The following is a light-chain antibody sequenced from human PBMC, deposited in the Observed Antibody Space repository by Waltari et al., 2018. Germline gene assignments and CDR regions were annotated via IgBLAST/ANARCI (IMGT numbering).Light chain of an antibody. J-gene: IGKJ1*01. Sequence: EIVLTQSPGTLSLSPGERATLSCRASQSVGRSLTWYQQRHGQARRPLIYDASTRDTGIPDRFSGGGSGTDFSLTISRLEPEDFAVYDCQMYVRLPATFGQGTKVEI. V-gene: IGKV3-20*01. CDR1: QSVGRS. CDR2: DAS. CDR3: QMYVRLPAT.